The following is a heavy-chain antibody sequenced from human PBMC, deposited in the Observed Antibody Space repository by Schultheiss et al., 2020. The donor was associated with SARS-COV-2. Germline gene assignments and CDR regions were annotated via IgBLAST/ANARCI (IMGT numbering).Heavy chain of an antibody. J-gene: IGHJ4*02. Sequence: GGSLRLSCAASGFTVSSNYMSWVRQAPGKGLEWVSAISGSGGSTYYADSVKGRFTISRDNSKNTLYLQMNSLRAEDTAVYYCAKDVKRTGSAPDYWGQGTLVTVSS. CDR2: ISGSGGST. CDR3: AKDVKRTGSAPDY. CDR1: GFTVSSNY. D-gene: IGHD1-26*01. V-gene: IGHV3-23*01.